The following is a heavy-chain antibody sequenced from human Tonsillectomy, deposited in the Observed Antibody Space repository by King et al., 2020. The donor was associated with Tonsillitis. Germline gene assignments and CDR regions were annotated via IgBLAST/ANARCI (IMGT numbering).Heavy chain of an antibody. Sequence: QLVQSGAEVKKPGGSLKISCKGSGYSFTSYWIGWVRQMPGKGLEWVGIIYPGYSDTRYSPSFQSQFTISADKSINTAYLQWNSLKASDTAMYFCARRLAAADFHYWGQGTLVTVSS. D-gene: IGHD6-13*01. CDR1: GYSFTSYW. CDR3: ARRLAAADFHY. CDR2: IYPGYSDT. V-gene: IGHV5-51*01. J-gene: IGHJ4*02.